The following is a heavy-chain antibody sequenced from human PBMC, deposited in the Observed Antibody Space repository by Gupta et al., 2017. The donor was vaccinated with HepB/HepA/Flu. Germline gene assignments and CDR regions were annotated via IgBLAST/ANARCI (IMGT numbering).Heavy chain of an antibody. Sequence: EVQLVESGGGLVQPGGSLRLSCAASGFNFSSYEMNWVRQAPGKGLEWVSYISSSGSTIYYADAVKGRFTISRDNAKNSLYLQMNSLRAEDTAVYYCARDNDRVADAFDIWGQGTMVTVSS. V-gene: IGHV3-48*03. CDR2: ISSSGSTI. D-gene: IGHD3-9*01. CDR1: GFNFSSYE. J-gene: IGHJ3*02. CDR3: ARDNDRVADAFDI.